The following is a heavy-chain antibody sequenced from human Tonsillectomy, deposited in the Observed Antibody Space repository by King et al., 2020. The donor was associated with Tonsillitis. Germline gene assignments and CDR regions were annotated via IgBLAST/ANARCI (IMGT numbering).Heavy chain of an antibody. CDR3: ARDLSLGDLIVGSSKGWLDP. CDR1: GGTFRNYT. CDR2: IIPIFGTA. Sequence: VQLVESGAEVKKPGSSVKVSCKASGGTFRNYTISWVRQAPGQGLEWMGGIIPIFGTANYAKKLQGRVTITADESTSTGYMELSSLRSEDTAVYYCARDLSLGDLIVGSSKGWLDPWGQGTLVTVSS. V-gene: IGHV1-69*01. D-gene: IGHD2-21*01. J-gene: IGHJ5*02.